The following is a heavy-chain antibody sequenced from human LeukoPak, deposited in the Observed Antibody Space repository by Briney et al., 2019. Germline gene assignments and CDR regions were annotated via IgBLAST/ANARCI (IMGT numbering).Heavy chain of an antibody. CDR2: IKQDGSEN. CDR1: GFTFSSYW. D-gene: IGHD3-10*01. V-gene: IGHV3-7*03. CDR3: AGSLWFGELARFDP. Sequence: GGSLRLSCAATGFTFSSYWMSWVRQAPGKGLEWVAHIKQDGSENYYVDSVKGRFTISRDNAKNSLYLQMNSLRAEDTAVYYCAGSLWFGELARFDPWGQGTLVTVSS. J-gene: IGHJ5*02.